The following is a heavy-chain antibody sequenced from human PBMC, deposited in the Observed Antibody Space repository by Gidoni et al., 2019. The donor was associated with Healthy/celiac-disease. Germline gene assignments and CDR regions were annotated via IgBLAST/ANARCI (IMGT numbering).Heavy chain of an antibody. J-gene: IGHJ4*02. CDR3: AKDGRRLITMIVVGKFDY. CDR1: GFTFSSYG. CDR2: ISYDGSNK. V-gene: IGHV3-30*18. D-gene: IGHD3-22*01. Sequence: QVQLVESGGGVVQPGRSLRLSCAASGFTFSSYGMHWVRQAPGKGLEWVAVISYDGSNKYYADSVKGRFTISRDNSKNTLYLQMNSLRAEDTAVYYCAKDGRRLITMIVVGKFDYWGQGTLVTVSS.